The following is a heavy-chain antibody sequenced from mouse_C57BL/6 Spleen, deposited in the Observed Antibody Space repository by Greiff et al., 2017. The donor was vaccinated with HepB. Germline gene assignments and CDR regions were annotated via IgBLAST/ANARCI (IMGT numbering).Heavy chain of an antibody. CDR3: ARSNYYGSSSFAY. CDR2: IYPGSGST. D-gene: IGHD1-1*01. CDR1: GYTFTSYW. J-gene: IGHJ3*01. Sequence: QVQLQQPGAELVKPGASVKMSCKASGYTFTSYWITWVKQRPGQGLEWIGDIYPGSGSTNYNEKFKSKATLTVDTSSSTAYMQLSSLTSEDSAVYDCARSNYYGSSSFAYWGQGTLVTVSA. V-gene: IGHV1-55*01.